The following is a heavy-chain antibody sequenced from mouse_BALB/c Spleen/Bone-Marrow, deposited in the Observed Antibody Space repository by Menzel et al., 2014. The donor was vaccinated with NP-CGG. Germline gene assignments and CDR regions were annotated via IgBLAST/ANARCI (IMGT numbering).Heavy chain of an antibody. CDR1: GYSFTACF. CDR3: ARRWSGAMDY. V-gene: IGHV1-37*01. CDR2: INPYNGAT. D-gene: IGHD2-3*01. Sequence: LMESGASMKISCKASGYSFTACFIHWIKQSHVKSLEWIGRINPYNGATTYNQNFNDKASLTVDKSSSTAYMELHSLTSEDSAVYYCARRWSGAMDYWGQGTSVTVSS. J-gene: IGHJ4*01.